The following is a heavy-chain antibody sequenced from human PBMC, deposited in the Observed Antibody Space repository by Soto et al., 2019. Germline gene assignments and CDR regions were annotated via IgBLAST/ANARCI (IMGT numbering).Heavy chain of an antibody. CDR1: GFIFSEST. D-gene: IGHD2-15*01. CDR2: VSTSGRST. Sequence: GGSLRLSCSASGFIFSESTIYWVRQVPGKGLEAISAVSTSGRSTYYADSVKDRFTISRDNSKNTLFLQMGSLRPEDTAIYYCVKQAHGLDGVAFDYWGQGTQVTVS. J-gene: IGHJ4*02. V-gene: IGHV3-64D*06. CDR3: VKQAHGLDGVAFDY.